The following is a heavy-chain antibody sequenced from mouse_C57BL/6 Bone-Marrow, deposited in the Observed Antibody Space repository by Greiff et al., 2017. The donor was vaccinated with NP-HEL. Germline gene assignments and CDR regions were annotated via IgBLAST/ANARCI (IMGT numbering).Heavy chain of an antibody. CDR2: IYPGDGDT. Sequence: VQLQQSGAELVKPGASVKISCKASGYAFSSYWMNWVKQRPGKGLEWIGQIYPGDGDTNYNGKFKGKATLTADKSSSTAYMQLSSLTSEDSAVYFCARLTTVVDFDYGGQGTTLTVSS. V-gene: IGHV1-80*01. CDR3: ARLTTVVDFDY. CDR1: GYAFSSYW. D-gene: IGHD1-1*01. J-gene: IGHJ2*01.